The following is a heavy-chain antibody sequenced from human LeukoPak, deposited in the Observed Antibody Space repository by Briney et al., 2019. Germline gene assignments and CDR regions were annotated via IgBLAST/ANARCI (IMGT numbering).Heavy chain of an antibody. CDR2: ISTSSSYI. Sequence: GGSLRLSCAASGFTFSSYGINWVRQAPGKGLEWVSSISTSSSYIYYADSVKGRFTISRDNAKNSLYLQMNSLRAEDTAVYYCAKTTDNYYYYYMDVWGKGTTVTVSS. CDR1: GFTFSSYG. V-gene: IGHV3-21*01. CDR3: AKTTDNYYYYYMDV. J-gene: IGHJ6*03. D-gene: IGHD4-17*01.